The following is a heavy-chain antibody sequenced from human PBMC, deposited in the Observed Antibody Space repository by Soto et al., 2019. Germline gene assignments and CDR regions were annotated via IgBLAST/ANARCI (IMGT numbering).Heavy chain of an antibody. CDR3: ARKDKSGYFNWFDP. V-gene: IGHV5-51*01. CDR2: IFPSDSDT. CDR1: GYRFTSYW. J-gene: IGHJ5*02. D-gene: IGHD3-22*01. Sequence: PGESLKISCRTSGYRFTSYWIAWVRQMPGKGLEWMGIIFPSDSDTRYSPSFQGQVTIAADRSTSTVFLQWASLKASDTAVYFCARKDKSGYFNWFDPWGQGTLVTVSS.